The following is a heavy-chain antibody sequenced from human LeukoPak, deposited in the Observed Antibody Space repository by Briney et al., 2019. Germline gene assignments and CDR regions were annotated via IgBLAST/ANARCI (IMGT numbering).Heavy chain of an antibody. CDR3: GRGHWGLDY. CDR2: IDKSGSTT. CDR1: GFTFSNHY. J-gene: IGHJ4*02. Sequence: GGSLRLSCAASGFTFSNHYMTWIRQAPGKGLEWVSYIDKSGSTTNYADSVKGRFTISRDNAKNSLYLQMNSLRAGDTAVYYCGRGHWGLDYWGQGTLVTVSS. D-gene: IGHD7-27*01. V-gene: IGHV3-11*01.